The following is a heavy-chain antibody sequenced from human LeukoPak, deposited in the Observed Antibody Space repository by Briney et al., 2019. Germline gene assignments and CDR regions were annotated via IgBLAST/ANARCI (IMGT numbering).Heavy chain of an antibody. CDR1: GGSISSYY. Sequence: SETLSLTCTVSGGSISSYYWSWIRQPPPQGLEWIGYIYYSGSTNYNPSLKSRVTISVDTSKNQISLKLSSVTAADTAVYYCARSTTSSWYGDFQHWGQGTLVTVSS. CDR2: IYYSGST. J-gene: IGHJ1*01. V-gene: IGHV4-59*01. D-gene: IGHD6-13*01. CDR3: ARSTTSSWYGDFQH.